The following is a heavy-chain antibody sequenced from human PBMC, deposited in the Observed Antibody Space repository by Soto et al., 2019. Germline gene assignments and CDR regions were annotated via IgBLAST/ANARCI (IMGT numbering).Heavy chain of an antibody. CDR3: ARPGYDSSGSDNWYCDL. Sequence: QVQLVQSGAEVKKPGSSVKVSCKAPGGTFSSYAISWVRQAPGQGLEWMGGIIPIFGTANYAQKFQGRVTITADESTSTAYMELSSLRSEDTAVYYCARPGYDSSGSDNWYCDLWGRGTLVTVSS. J-gene: IGHJ2*01. CDR1: GGTFSSYA. CDR2: IIPIFGTA. D-gene: IGHD3-22*01. V-gene: IGHV1-69*12.